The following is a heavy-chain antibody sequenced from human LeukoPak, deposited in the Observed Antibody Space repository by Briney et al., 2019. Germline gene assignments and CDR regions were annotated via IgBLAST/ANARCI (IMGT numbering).Heavy chain of an antibody. CDR1: EFTFSSYG. D-gene: IGHD3-22*01. V-gene: IGHV3-30*18. CDR3: AKWAGVYDYDSSGYLSGFDY. J-gene: IGHJ4*02. CDR2: ISYDGSNK. Sequence: PGGSLRLSCAASEFTFSSYGMHWVRQAPGKGLEWVAVISYDGSNKYYADSVKGRFTISRDNSKNTLYLQMNSLRAEDTAVFYCAKWAGVYDYDSSGYLSGFDYWGQGTLVTVSS.